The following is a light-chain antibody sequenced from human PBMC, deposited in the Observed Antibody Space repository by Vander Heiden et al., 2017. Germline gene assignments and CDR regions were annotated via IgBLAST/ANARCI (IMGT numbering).Light chain of an antibody. Sequence: DIQMTQSPSSLSASVGDTLTITCRASQGISNYLAWYQQRPGQVPKLLIYAANTLQSGVPSRFSGGGSGTDFTLTISGLQPEDVATYYCQKYNTGVTFGPGTKVDLK. CDR3: QKYNTGVT. J-gene: IGKJ3*01. V-gene: IGKV1-27*01. CDR1: QGISNY. CDR2: AAN.